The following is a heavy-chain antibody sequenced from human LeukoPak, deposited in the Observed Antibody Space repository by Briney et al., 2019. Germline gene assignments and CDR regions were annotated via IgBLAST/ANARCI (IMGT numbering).Heavy chain of an antibody. Sequence: PGGSLRLSCAGSGFTFSSHWMHWVRQAPGKGLVWVSRISTDASSTTYADSVKGRFTICRDNAKGTLYLQMSSLRAEDTAVYYCTGHHQAYSRTYWGQGTLVTVSS. J-gene: IGHJ4*02. D-gene: IGHD4-11*01. CDR1: GFTFSSHW. V-gene: IGHV3-74*01. CDR2: ISTDASST. CDR3: TGHHQAYSRTY.